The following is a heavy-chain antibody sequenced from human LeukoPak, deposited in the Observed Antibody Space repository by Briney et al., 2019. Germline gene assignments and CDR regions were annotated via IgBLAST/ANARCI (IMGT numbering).Heavy chain of an antibody. V-gene: IGHV1-2*02. CDR3: ARGGNRNYGFFDY. CDR1: GYTFTDYD. D-gene: IGHD1-7*01. J-gene: IGHJ4*02. Sequence: ASVKVSCKASGYTFTDYDIHWVRQAPGQGLEWMAWISPNSGGTNSAQNFQGRVTITGDTSISTAYMQLSRLRSDDTAVYYCARGGNRNYGFFDYSGQGTLVTVSA. CDR2: ISPNSGGT.